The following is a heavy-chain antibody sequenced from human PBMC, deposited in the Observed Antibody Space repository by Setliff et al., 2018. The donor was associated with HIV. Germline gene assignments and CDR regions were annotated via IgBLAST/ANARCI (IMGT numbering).Heavy chain of an antibody. V-gene: IGHV3-30*02. CDR3: AKTNGWFLIDY. CDR1: GFTLSHYG. J-gene: IGHJ4*02. Sequence: PGGSLRLSCAASGFTLSHYGMHWVRQAPGKGLEWVTFIRNDASNTYYADSVKGRFTISRDDSKNTLFLQMDSLRPEDTALYYCAKTNGWFLIDYWGQGTLVTVSS. D-gene: IGHD6-19*01. CDR2: IRNDASNT.